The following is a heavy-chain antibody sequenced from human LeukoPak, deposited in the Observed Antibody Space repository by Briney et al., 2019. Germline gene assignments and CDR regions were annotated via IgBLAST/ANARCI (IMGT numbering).Heavy chain of an antibody. D-gene: IGHD4-17*01. Sequence: GGSLRLSCAASGFTFSSYSMNWVRQAPGKGLEWVSSISSSSSYIYYADSVKGRFTIYRDNAKNSLYLQMNSLRAEDTAVYYCARDLRVTTSRSYYYYYGMDVWGQGTTVTVSS. CDR3: ARDLRVTTSRSYYYYYGMDV. CDR1: GFTFSSYS. J-gene: IGHJ6*02. V-gene: IGHV3-21*01. CDR2: ISSSSSYI.